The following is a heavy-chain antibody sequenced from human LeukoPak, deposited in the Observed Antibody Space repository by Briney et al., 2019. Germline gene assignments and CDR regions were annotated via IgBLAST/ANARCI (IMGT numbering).Heavy chain of an antibody. J-gene: IGHJ3*02. D-gene: IGHD3-10*01. V-gene: IGHV4-59*01. CDR3: ARLDPSHVLIWFGELFGAFDI. Sequence: SETLSLTCTVSGGSISSYYWSWIRQPSGKGLEWIGYIYYSGSTNYNPSLKSRVTISVDTSKNQFSLKLSSVTAADTAVYYCARLDPSHVLIWFGELFGAFDIWGQGTMVTVSS. CDR1: GGSISSYY. CDR2: IYYSGST.